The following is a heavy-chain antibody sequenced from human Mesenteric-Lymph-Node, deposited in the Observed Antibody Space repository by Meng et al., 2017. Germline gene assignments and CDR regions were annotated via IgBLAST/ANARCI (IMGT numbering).Heavy chain of an antibody. D-gene: IGHD3-10*01. Sequence: GESLKISCAASGFTFSDYYMSWIRQAPGKGLEWVSYISSSGSTIYYADSVKGRFTISRDNAKNSLYLQMNSLRDEDTAVYYCTRHGPLNLPNTMDWFDPWGQGTLVTVSS. CDR1: GFTFSDYY. CDR3: TRHGPLNLPNTMDWFDP. V-gene: IGHV3-11*01. CDR2: ISSSGSTI. J-gene: IGHJ5*02.